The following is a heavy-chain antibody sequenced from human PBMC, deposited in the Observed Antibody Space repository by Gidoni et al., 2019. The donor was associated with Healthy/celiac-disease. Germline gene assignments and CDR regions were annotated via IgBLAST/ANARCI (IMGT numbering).Heavy chain of an antibody. Sequence: QVQLVQSGAEVKKPGSSVKVSCQASGCTFSSSAISWVRQAPGQGLEWMGGIIPIFGTANYAQKFQGRVTITADESTSTAYMELSSLRSEDTAVYYCARDRYSNYVGLDVWGQGTTVTVSS. D-gene: IGHD4-4*01. V-gene: IGHV1-69*01. CDR2: IIPIFGTA. CDR3: ARDRYSNYVGLDV. CDR1: GCTFSSSA. J-gene: IGHJ6*02.